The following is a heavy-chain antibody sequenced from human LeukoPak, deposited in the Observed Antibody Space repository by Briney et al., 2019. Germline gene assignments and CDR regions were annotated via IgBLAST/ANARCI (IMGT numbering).Heavy chain of an antibody. CDR3: ARDEVYGEQYYFDY. CDR2: ISSSSTYI. V-gene: IGHV3-21*01. J-gene: IGHJ4*02. D-gene: IGHD4/OR15-4a*01. CDR1: GFTFSTYT. Sequence: GGSLRLSRAASGFTFSTYTMNWVRQAPGKELEWVSSISSSSTYIYYADSVKGRFTISRDNAKNSLYLQMNSLRAEDTAVYYCARDEVYGEQYYFDYWGQGTLVTVSS.